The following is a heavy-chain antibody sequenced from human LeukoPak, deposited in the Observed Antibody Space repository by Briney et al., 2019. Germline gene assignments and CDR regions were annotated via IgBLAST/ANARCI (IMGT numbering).Heavy chain of an antibody. CDR1: GFTFSSYA. D-gene: IGHD6-19*01. J-gene: IGHJ4*02. V-gene: IGHV3-30*04. CDR3: ARGERIAVAGHIDW. CDR2: ISYDGSNK. Sequence: GGSLRLSCAASGFTFSSYAMHWVRRASGKGLEWVAAISYDGSNKKYADSVKGRFTISRDNSKDTLYLHMKSLRSDDTAVYYCARGERIAVAGHIDWGGQGPLVTVSS.